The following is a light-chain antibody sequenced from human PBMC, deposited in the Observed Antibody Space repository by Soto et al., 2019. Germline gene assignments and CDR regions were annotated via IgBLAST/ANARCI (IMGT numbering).Light chain of an antibody. J-gene: IGKJ5*01. V-gene: IGKV1-5*01. CDR3: QHYNSYPIT. Sequence: DIQMTQSPSTLSASVGDRVTITCRASQSIATYLTWYQQKPGKAPKLLIYDASSLRSGVPSGFSGSGSGTEFTLTISSLQPDDFATYYCQHYNSYPITFGQGTRLEIK. CDR1: QSIATY. CDR2: DAS.